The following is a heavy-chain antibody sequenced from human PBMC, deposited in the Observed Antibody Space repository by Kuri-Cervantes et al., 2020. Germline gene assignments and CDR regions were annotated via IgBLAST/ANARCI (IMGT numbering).Heavy chain of an antibody. Sequence: GGSLRLSCAASGFTFDDYAMHWVRQAPGKGLEWVSGISWNSGSIGYADSVKGRFTISRDNAKNPLYLQMNSLRAEDTAVYYCARGYMVRGVTHTFLEYWGQGTLVTVSS. J-gene: IGHJ4*02. CDR2: ISWNSGSI. CDR3: ARGYMVRGVTHTFLEY. D-gene: IGHD3-10*01. V-gene: IGHV3-9*01. CDR1: GFTFDDYA.